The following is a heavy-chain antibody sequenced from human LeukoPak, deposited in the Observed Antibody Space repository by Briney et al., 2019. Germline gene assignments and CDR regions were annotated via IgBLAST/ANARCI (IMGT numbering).Heavy chain of an antibody. CDR1: GFTFSSYG. CDR3: AKDLGYSSSWSGYYFDY. Sequence: GRSLRLSCAASGFTFSSYGMHWVRQAPGKGLEWVAVISYDGSNKYYADSVKGRFTISRDNAKNTLYLQMNSLRAEDTAVYYCAKDLGYSSSWSGYYFDYWGQGTLVTVSS. D-gene: IGHD6-13*01. V-gene: IGHV3-30*18. CDR2: ISYDGSNK. J-gene: IGHJ4*02.